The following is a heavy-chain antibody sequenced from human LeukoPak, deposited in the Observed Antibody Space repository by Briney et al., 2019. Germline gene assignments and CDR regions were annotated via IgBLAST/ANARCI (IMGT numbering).Heavy chain of an antibody. D-gene: IGHD2-2*01. CDR2: IWYDGSNK. V-gene: IGHV3-33*01. Sequence: PGGSLRLSCAASGFTFSSYGMHWVRQAPGKGLEWVAVIWYDGSNKYYADSVKGRFTISRDNSKNTLYLQMNSLRAEDTAVYYCARGGNGYCSSTSCYDNLDYWGQGTLATVSS. CDR1: GFTFSSYG. J-gene: IGHJ4*02. CDR3: ARGGNGYCSSTSCYDNLDY.